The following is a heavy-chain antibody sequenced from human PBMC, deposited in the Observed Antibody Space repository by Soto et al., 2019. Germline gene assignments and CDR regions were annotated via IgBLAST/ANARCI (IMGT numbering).Heavy chain of an antibody. CDR3: ARNFAPQGQYNFDE. J-gene: IGHJ4*02. D-gene: IGHD5-18*01. CDR2: LSSDGISE. Sequence: GGSLRLSCAASGFTITYYGMHWVRQAPGKGLEWVAALSSDGISEYYADSVKGRFSVSRDNIKNSMFLQISSLKGEDTAVYFCARNFAPQGQYNFDEWGQGTLVTVS. CDR1: GFTITYYG. V-gene: IGHV3-33*01.